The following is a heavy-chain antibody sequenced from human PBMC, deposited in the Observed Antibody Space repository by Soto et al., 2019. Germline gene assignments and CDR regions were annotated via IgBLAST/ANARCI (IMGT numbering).Heavy chain of an antibody. CDR2: ISYDVNNK. V-gene: IGHV3-30-3*01. Sequence: QVQLVESGGGVVQPGRSLRLSCAASGFTFSSYAMHWVRQAPGKGLEWVAVISYDVNNKYYADSVKGRFTISRDNSKSTLYLQMNSVGPDDTALYFCASARGDSAFQYGFHFDSWGQGSLVTVSS. CDR3: ASARGDSAFQYGFHFDS. D-gene: IGHD5-18*01. CDR1: GFTFSSYA. J-gene: IGHJ4*02.